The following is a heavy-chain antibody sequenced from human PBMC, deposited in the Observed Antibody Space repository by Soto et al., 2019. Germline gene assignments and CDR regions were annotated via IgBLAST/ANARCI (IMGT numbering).Heavy chain of an antibody. CDR1: GGSISSYY. Sequence: SETLSLTCTVSGGSISSYYWSWIRQPPGKGLECIGYIYYSGSTNYNPSLKSRVTISVDTSKNQFSLKLSSVTAADTAVYYCASNRGGDDAFDIWGQETMVTVS. CDR3: ASNRGGDDAFDI. D-gene: IGHD3-16*01. J-gene: IGHJ3*02. CDR2: IYYSGST. V-gene: IGHV4-59*01.